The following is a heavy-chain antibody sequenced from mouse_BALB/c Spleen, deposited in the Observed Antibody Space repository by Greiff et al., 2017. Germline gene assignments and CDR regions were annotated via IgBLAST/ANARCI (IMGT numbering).Heavy chain of an antibody. Sequence: VQLQQSGAELVRPGSSVKISCKASGYAFSSYWMNWVKQRPGQGLEWIGQIYPGDGDTNYNGKFKGKATLTADKSSSTAYMQLSSLTAEDSAVYYCAGRWLKGNFDYWGQGTTLTVSS. J-gene: IGHJ2*01. V-gene: IGHV1-80*01. D-gene: IGHD2-3*01. CDR2: IYPGDGDT. CDR3: AGRWLKGNFDY. CDR1: GYAFSSYW.